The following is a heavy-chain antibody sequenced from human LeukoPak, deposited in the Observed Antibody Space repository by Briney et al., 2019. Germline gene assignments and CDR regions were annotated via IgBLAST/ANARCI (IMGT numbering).Heavy chain of an antibody. CDR2: ITPIFGTA. V-gene: IGHV1-69*13. J-gene: IGHJ3*02. D-gene: IGHD5-12*01. CDR1: GGTFSSYA. Sequence: GASVKVSCKASGGTFSSYAISWVRQAPGQGLEWMGGITPIFGTANYAQKFQGRVTITADESTSTAYMELSSLRSEDTAVYYCARDIKGVATPQWAFDIWGQGTMVTVSS. CDR3: ARDIKGVATPQWAFDI.